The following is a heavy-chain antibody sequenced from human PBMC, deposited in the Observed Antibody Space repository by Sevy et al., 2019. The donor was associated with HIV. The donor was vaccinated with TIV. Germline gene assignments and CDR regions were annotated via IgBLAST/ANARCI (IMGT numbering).Heavy chain of an antibody. CDR3: ARDPRMYGDYLLAYFDS. J-gene: IGHJ4*02. CDR1: GFTPSTYG. V-gene: IGHV3-33*01. CDR2: IGYDGSNK. D-gene: IGHD2-8*01. Sequence: GGSLRLSCAASGFTPSTYGMHWVRQAPGKGLEWAAVIGYDGSNKYYADSVKRRFTISRDNSKNTLFLQMDSLRAEDTAVYYCARDPRMYGDYLLAYFDSWGQGTLVTVSS.